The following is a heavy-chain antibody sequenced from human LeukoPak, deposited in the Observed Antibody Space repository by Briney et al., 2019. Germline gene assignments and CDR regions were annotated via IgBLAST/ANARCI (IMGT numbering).Heavy chain of an antibody. CDR2: IKQDGSEK. Sequence: PGGSLRLSCAASGFTFSSYWMSWVRQAPGKGLEWVANIKQDGSEKYYVYSVKGRFTISRDNAKNSLYLQMNSLRAEDTAVYYCAREKDSGYSYLFDYWGQGTLVTVSS. J-gene: IGHJ4*02. D-gene: IGHD5-18*01. CDR1: GFTFSSYW. CDR3: AREKDSGYSYLFDY. V-gene: IGHV3-7*01.